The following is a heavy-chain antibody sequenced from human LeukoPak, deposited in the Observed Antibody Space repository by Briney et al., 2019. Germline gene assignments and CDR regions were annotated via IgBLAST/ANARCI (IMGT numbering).Heavy chain of an antibody. J-gene: IGHJ6*03. CDR1: GFTFSSYG. V-gene: IGHV3-7*01. Sequence: GGSLRLSCAASGFTFSSYGMSWVRQAPGKGLEWVANIKQDGSEKYYVESVKGRFTISRDNSNNSMYLQMNSLRAEDTAVYYCAKERHSGLVVGYYYYYMDVWGKGTTVTISS. CDR2: IKQDGSEK. D-gene: IGHD6-19*01. CDR3: AKERHSGLVVGYYYYYMDV.